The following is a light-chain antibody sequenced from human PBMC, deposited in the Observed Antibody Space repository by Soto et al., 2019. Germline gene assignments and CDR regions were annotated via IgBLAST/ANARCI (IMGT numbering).Light chain of an antibody. Sequence: EIVLTQSPATLSLSPGERATLSCRASQSVSNNYLAWYQQKPGQAPRLLIYGASRSATGIPDRFSGSGSGRDFTLTISRLEPEDFAVYSCQQYGSSPLTFGGGTKVEIK. CDR3: QQYGSSPLT. J-gene: IGKJ4*01. CDR1: QSVSNNY. V-gene: IGKV3-20*01. CDR2: GAS.